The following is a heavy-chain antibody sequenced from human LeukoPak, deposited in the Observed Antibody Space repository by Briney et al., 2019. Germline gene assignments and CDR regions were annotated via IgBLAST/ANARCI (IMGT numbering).Heavy chain of an antibody. D-gene: IGHD2-15*01. J-gene: IGHJ3*02. CDR2: IRADGSEK. V-gene: IGHV3-7*03. CDR1: GFTFSGYW. CDR3: ARCGNGIFLDI. Sequence: GGSLRPSCAASGFTFSGYWMSWVRQAPGKGLEWVANIRADGSEKYSVDSVKGRFTISRDNAKNSLYLQMNSLRAEDTAVYYCARCGNGIFLDIWGQGTMVTVSS.